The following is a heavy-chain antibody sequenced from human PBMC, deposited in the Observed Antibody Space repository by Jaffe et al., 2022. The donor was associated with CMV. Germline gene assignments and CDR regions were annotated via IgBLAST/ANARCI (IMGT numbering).Heavy chain of an antibody. Sequence: QVQLVESGGGVVQPGGSLRLSCAASGFTFRNWGMHWVRQAPGKGLEWVAVIWFDGNNKYYVDSVKGRFTISRDNSKNTLHLQMNSLRAEDTAVYYCTRGIAANGYYFDYWGQGTLVTVSS. CDR1: GFTFRNWG. CDR2: IWFDGNNK. D-gene: IGHD6-13*01. CDR3: TRGIAANGYYFDY. V-gene: IGHV3-33*01. J-gene: IGHJ4*02.